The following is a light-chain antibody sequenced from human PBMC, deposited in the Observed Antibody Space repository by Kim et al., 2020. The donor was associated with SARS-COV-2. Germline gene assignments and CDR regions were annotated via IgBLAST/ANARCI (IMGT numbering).Light chain of an antibody. CDR2: DAS. CDR1: QSISTY. V-gene: IGKV1-39*01. CDR3: QQSYRTPLT. J-gene: IGKJ1*01. Sequence: DIQMTQSPSSLSASVGDRVTITCRASQSISTYLNWYQQKPGKAPNLLIYDASSLESGVPLRFRGSGSGTEFTLTISSLQPEDFAAYYCQQSYRTPLTFGQGTKVDIK.